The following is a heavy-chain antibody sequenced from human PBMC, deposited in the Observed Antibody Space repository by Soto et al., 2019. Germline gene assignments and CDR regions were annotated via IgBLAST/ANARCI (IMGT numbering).Heavy chain of an antibody. Sequence: QVQLVQSGAEVKKPGASVKVSCKASGYTFTSYAISWVRQAPGQGLEWMGRISAYNGDRNYAQKFQGRVTMTTDTSTGTAYLELRSMTSDDPAMYYCARLQRTAYAPIYYFDYWGQGTLVTVSS. J-gene: IGHJ4*02. CDR1: GYTFTSYA. V-gene: IGHV1-18*01. CDR3: ARLQRTAYAPIYYFDY. CDR2: ISAYNGDR. D-gene: IGHD6-25*01.